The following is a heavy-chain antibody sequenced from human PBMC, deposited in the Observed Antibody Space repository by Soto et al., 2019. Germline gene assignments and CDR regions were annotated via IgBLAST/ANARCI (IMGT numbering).Heavy chain of an antibody. J-gene: IGHJ6*02. V-gene: IGHV1-69*13. CDR3: ARSKRYFDWSASHYYYGMDV. CDR1: GCTFSIYA. CDR2: IIPIFGTA. Sequence: GASVKVSCKPAGCTFSIYAISWVRQAPGQGLEWMGGIIPIFGTANYAQKFQGRVTITADESTSTAYMELSSLRSGDTAVYYCARSKRYFDWSASHYYYGMDVWGQGTTVTVSS. D-gene: IGHD3-9*01.